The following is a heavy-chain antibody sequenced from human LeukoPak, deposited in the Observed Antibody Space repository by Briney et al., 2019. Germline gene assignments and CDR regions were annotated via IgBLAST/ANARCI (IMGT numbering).Heavy chain of an antibody. CDR1: GFTVSNNY. Sequence: SGGSLRLSCAASGFTVSNNYMSWVRQAPGKKLEWVSDIYSDGTTFYADSVKGRFTISRDNSKNTLYLQMNSLRAEDTAVYHCARGGYYYGSDWGQGTLVTVSS. D-gene: IGHD3-10*01. V-gene: IGHV3-53*01. J-gene: IGHJ4*02. CDR2: IYSDGTT. CDR3: ARGGYYYGSD.